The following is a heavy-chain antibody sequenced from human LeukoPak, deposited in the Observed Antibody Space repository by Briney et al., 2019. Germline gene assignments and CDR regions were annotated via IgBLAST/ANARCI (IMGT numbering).Heavy chain of an antibody. J-gene: IGHJ4*02. D-gene: IGHD3-22*01. CDR3: ARDKYYDSEDGDY. V-gene: IGHV3-30-3*01. CDR1: GFTFSSYA. CDR2: ISYDGTNK. Sequence: GGSLRLSCAASGFTFSSYAMHWVRQAPGKGLEWVAVISYDGTNKYYADSVKGRFTISRDNSKNTLYLQVNSLRAEDTAVYYCARDKYYDSEDGDYWGQGTLVTVSS.